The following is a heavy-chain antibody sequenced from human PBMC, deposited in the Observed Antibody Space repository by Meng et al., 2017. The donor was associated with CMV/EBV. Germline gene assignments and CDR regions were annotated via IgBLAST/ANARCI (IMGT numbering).Heavy chain of an antibody. V-gene: IGHV3-23*01. D-gene: IGHD2-21*01. CDR3: AKDRDAYCGGDWDY. CDR2: ISGSDGST. J-gene: IGHJ4*02. CDR1: GFTFSSYA. Sequence: GGSLRLSCAASGFTFSSYAMSWVRQAPGKGLEWVSAISGSDGSTYYADSVKGRFTISRDNSKNTLYLQMNSLRAEDTAVYYCAKDRDAYCGGDWDYWGQGTLVTVSS.